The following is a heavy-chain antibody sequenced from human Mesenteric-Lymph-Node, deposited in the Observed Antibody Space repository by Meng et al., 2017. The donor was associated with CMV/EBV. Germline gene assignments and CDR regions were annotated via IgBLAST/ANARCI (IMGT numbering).Heavy chain of an antibody. CDR2: ISGSGDTT. J-gene: IGHJ4*02. CDR1: TFIFSDYP. CDR3: AKGPSNYDFWSGLLGY. V-gene: IGHV3-23*01. Sequence: GGSLRLSCAASTFIFSDYPMTWVRQAPGKGLEWVSIISGSGDTTYYANSVKGRFTISRDNSKNTLFLQMNSLRADDTAVYYCAKGPSNYDFWSGLLGYWGQGTLVTVSS. D-gene: IGHD3-3*01.